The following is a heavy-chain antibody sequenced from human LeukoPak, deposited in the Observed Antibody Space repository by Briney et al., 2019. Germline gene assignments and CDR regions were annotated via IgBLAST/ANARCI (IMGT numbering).Heavy chain of an antibody. D-gene: IGHD3-3*01. CDR1: GGSISSSSYY. V-gene: IGHV4-39*01. CDR3: VRHRGIFGVVIYY. CDR2: IYYSGST. J-gene: IGHJ4*02. Sequence: TSETLSLTCTVSGGSISSSSYYWGWIRQPPGKGLEWIGSIYYSGSTYYNPSLKSRVTISVDTSKNQFSLKLSSVTAADTAVYYCVRHRGIFGVVIYYWGQGTLVTVSS.